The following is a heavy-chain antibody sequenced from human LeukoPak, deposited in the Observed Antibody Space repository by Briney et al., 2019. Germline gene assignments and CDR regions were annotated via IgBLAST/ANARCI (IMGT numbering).Heavy chain of an antibody. CDR2: INPNSGGT. D-gene: IGHD6-13*01. CDR1: GYTFTGYY. Sequence: ASVKVSCKASGYTFTGYYMHWVRQAPGQGLEWMGWINPNSGGTNYAQKFQGRVTMTRDTSISTAYMELSRLRSDDTAVYYCARDSKVEEAYSSTWSRYYYYYMDVWGKGTTVTVSS. J-gene: IGHJ6*03. V-gene: IGHV1-2*02. CDR3: ARDSKVEEAYSSTWSRYYYYYMDV.